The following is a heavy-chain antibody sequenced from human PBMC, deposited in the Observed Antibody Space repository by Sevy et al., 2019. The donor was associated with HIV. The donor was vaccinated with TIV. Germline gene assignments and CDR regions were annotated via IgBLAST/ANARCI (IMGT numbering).Heavy chain of an antibody. V-gene: IGHV3-33*01. CDR3: ARDRIGIAVASHDAFDI. Sequence: GGSLRLSCAASGFTFSSYGMHWVRQAPGKGLEWVAVIWYDGSNKYYADSVKGRFTISRDNSKNTLYLQMNSLRAEDTAAYYCARDRIGIAVASHDAFDIWGQGTMVTVSS. CDR2: IWYDGSNK. J-gene: IGHJ3*02. D-gene: IGHD6-19*01. CDR1: GFTFSSYG.